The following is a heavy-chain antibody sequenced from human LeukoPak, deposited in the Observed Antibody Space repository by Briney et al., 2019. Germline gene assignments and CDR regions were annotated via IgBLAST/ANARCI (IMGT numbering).Heavy chain of an antibody. Sequence: GGSLRLSCAASGFTVSSNYMSWVRQAPGKGLEWVSVIYSGGSTYYAASVKGRFTISRDNSKNTLYLQMNSLRAEDTAVYYCAREDSSGWYRYAFDIWGQGTMVTVSS. D-gene: IGHD6-19*01. CDR2: IYSGGST. V-gene: IGHV3-53*01. J-gene: IGHJ3*02. CDR1: GFTVSSNY. CDR3: AREDSSGWYRYAFDI.